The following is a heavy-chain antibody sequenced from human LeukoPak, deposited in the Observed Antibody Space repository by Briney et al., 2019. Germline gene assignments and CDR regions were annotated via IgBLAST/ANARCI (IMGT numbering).Heavy chain of an antibody. CDR1: GFTFRRFS. CDR2: ISGGRSYI. D-gene: IGHD3-22*01. J-gene: IGHJ4*02. V-gene: IGHV3-21*06. Sequence: GGSLRLSCEASGFTFRRFSMNWVRQAPGKGLEWVSSISGGRSYIYYADSVRGRFTISRDNAKNSLYLEMNSLRAEDTAVYYCARDGDYYDSSGYWLDYWGQGTLVTVSS. CDR3: ARDGDYYDSSGYWLDY.